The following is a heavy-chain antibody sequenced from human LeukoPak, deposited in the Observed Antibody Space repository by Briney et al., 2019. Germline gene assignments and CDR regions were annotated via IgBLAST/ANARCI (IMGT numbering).Heavy chain of an antibody. CDR2: ISSSSSTI. J-gene: IGHJ6*03. Sequence: PGGSLRLSCAASGLTFSSYEMNWVRQAPGKGLEWVSYISSSSSTIYYADSVKGRFTISRDNAKNSLYLQMNSLRAEDTAVYYCARDVSLRYFDWLPYYYYMDVWGKGTTVTVSS. CDR3: ARDVSLRYFDWLPYYYYMDV. V-gene: IGHV3-48*01. CDR1: GLTFSSYE. D-gene: IGHD3-9*01.